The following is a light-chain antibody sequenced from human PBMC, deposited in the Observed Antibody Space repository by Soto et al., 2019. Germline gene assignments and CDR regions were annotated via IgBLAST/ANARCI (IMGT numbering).Light chain of an antibody. Sequence: QMTQSPSTLSASVGDRVSITCRASQSIGSWLAWYQQKPGKGPNLLIYKASTLESGVPSRFSGSGSGTDFTLTISSLQSDDFATYYCQQYNTYSRTFGQGTKVEIK. CDR2: KAS. J-gene: IGKJ1*01. CDR3: QQYNTYSRT. CDR1: QSIGSW. V-gene: IGKV1-5*03.